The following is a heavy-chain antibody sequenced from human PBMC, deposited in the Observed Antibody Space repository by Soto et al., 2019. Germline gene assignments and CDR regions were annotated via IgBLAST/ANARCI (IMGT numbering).Heavy chain of an antibody. Sequence: GGSLRLSCAASGFTFSSYAMSWVRQAPGKGLEWVSAISGSGGSTYYADSVKGRFTISRDNSKNTLYLQMNSLRAEDTAVYYCAKDGREGDRYCSGGSCPPDYWGQGTLVTVSS. J-gene: IGHJ4*02. CDR2: ISGSGGST. CDR1: GFTFSSYA. V-gene: IGHV3-23*01. CDR3: AKDGREGDRYCSGGSCPPDY. D-gene: IGHD2-15*01.